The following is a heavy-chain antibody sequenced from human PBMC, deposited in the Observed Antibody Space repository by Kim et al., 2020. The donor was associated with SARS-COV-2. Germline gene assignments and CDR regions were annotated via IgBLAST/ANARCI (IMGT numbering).Heavy chain of an antibody. CDR1: GGTFSSYA. CDR2: IIPILGIA. V-gene: IGHV1-69*04. CDR3: ASPEMALSDSYYFDY. Sequence: SVKVSCKASGGTFSSYAISWVRQAPGQGLEWMGSIIPILGIANYAQKFQGRVTITADKSTSTAYMELSSLRSEDTAVYYCASPEMALSDSYYFDYWGQGTLVTVSS. J-gene: IGHJ4*02. D-gene: IGHD3-3*01.